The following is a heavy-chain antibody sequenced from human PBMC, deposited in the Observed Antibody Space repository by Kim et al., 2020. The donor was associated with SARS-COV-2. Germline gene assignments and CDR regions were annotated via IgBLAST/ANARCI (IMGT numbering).Heavy chain of an antibody. J-gene: IGHJ4*02. CDR2: IKPDGGEE. CDR3: VGDDDTWDY. Sequence: GGSLRLSCAASGFTFSTYWMSWVRQAPGKGLEWVANIKPDGGEESYVDSVKGRFSISRDNAKKSMFLKMNSLRAEATAVYYCVGDDDTWDYWGQGSLVTVSS. V-gene: IGHV3-7*03. CDR1: GFTFSTYW.